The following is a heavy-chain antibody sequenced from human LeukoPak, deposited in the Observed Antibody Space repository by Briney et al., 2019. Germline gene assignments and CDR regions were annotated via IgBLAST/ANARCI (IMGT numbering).Heavy chain of an antibody. J-gene: IGHJ4*02. CDR2: IYYSGST. Sequence: SETLSLTCTVSGGSISSSSYYWGWIRQPPGKGLEWIGSIYYSGSTYYNPSLKSRVTISVDTSKNQFSLKLSSVTAADTAVYYCARDMSAAAATPFDYWGQGTLVTVSS. CDR1: GGSISSSSYY. CDR3: ARDMSAAAATPFDY. V-gene: IGHV4-39*07. D-gene: IGHD6-13*01.